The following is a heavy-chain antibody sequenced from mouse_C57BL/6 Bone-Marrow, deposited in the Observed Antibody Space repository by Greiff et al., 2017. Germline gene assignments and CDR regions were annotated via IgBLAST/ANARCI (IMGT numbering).Heavy chain of an antibody. V-gene: IGHV1-82*01. D-gene: IGHD2-5*01. CDR1: GYAFSSSW. CDR3: SACYSNYGAY. J-gene: IGHJ3*01. CDR2: IYPGDGDT. Sequence: VQLQQSGPELVKPGASVKISCKASGYAFSSSWMNWVKQRPGKGLEWIGRIYPGDGDTNYNGKFKGKATLAADNSSRTAYMQRSSLTSEDAAVYFCSACYSNYGAYWGQGTLVTVSA.